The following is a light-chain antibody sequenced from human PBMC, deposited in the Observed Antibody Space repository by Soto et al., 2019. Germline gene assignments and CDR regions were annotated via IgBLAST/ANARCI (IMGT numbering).Light chain of an antibody. Sequence: QSVLTQPASVSGSPGQSITISCTGTSSDVGGYNYVSWYQHHPGKAPKLMIYEVSNRPSGVSNRFSGSKSGNTASLTISGPQAEDEADYYCSSYRDTHNLVFGIGTRSPS. CDR1: SSDVGGYNY. J-gene: IGLJ1*01. CDR3: SSYRDTHNLV. CDR2: EVS. V-gene: IGLV2-14*01.